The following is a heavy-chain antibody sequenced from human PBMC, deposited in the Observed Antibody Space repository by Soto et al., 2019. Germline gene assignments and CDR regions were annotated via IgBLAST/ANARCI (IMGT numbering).Heavy chain of an antibody. CDR2: INAGNGNT. V-gene: IGHV1-3*05. Sequence: QAQLVQSGAEEKKPGASVKVSCKASGYTFTGYAMHWVRQAPGQRLEWMGWINAGNGNTKYSQKFQGRVTITRDTSASTAYMELSCLRSEDTAVYYCARAVAVAADFDYWGQGTLVTVSS. CDR3: ARAVAVAADFDY. CDR1: GYTFTGYA. D-gene: IGHD6-19*01. J-gene: IGHJ4*02.